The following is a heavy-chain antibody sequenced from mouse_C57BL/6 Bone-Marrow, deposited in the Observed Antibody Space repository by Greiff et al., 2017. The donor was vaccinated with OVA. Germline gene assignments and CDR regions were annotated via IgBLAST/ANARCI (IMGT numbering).Heavy chain of an antibody. V-gene: IGHV2-5*01. CDR2: IWRGGST. CDR1: GFSLTSYG. J-gene: IGHJ4*01. D-gene: IGHD2-5*01. Sequence: QVQLKESGPGLVQPSQSLSITCTVSGFSLTSYGVHWVRQSPGKGLEWLGVIWRGGSTDYNAAFMSRLSIAKDNSKSQVFFKMNSLQADDTAIYYCARIYSNYDYAMDYWGQGTSVTVSS. CDR3: ARIYSNYDYAMDY.